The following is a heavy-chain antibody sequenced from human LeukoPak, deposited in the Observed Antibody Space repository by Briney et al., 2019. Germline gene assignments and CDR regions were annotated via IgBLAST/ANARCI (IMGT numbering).Heavy chain of an antibody. CDR2: IYTSVST. CDR1: GGSISSGSYY. V-gene: IGHV4-61*02. CDR3: ARALKGGLRPYYFDY. Sequence: SETLSLTCTVPGGSISSGSYYWSWVRQPAGKGLEWLGRIYTSVSTNYNTSLKSRVTISVDTSKNQFSLKLSSVTAADTAVYYCARALKGGLRPYYFDYWGQGTLVTVSS. D-gene: IGHD5-12*01. J-gene: IGHJ4*02.